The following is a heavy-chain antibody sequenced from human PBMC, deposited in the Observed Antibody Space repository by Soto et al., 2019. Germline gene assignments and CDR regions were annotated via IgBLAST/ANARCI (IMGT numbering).Heavy chain of an antibody. V-gene: IGHV1-18*01. D-gene: IGHD3-3*01. J-gene: IGHJ4*02. CDR1: GYTFTDYG. Sequence: QVHLVQSGAEVEKPGASVKVSCKASGYTFTDYGISWVRQAPGQGLQWMGWITAFNGNTKYAQQFQRRVHMTTDTSTSTAYMELRSLESDDTAVYYCARISQSDFWSGYYYFFDYWGQGTLVTVSS. CDR3: ARISQSDFWSGYYYFFDY. CDR2: ITAFNGNT.